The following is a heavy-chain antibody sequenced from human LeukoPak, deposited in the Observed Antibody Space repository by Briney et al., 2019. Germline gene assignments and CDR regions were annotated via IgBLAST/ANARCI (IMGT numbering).Heavy chain of an antibody. Sequence: GGSLRLSCAASGFTFSKNGMSWVRQAPGKGLEWVSTINDNGANTHYADSVNGRCTISRDNSRNTLLLEMNSLRADDTALYYCTKGDGGYYPIDNWGQGTLVIVSS. V-gene: IGHV3-23*01. CDR1: GFTFSKNG. D-gene: IGHD1-26*01. J-gene: IGHJ4*02. CDR3: TKGDGGYYPIDN. CDR2: INDNGANT.